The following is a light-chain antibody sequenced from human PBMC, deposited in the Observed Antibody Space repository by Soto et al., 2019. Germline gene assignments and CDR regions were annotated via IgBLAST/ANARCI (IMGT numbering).Light chain of an antibody. CDR3: QQYDNGYT. J-gene: IGKJ2*01. CDR2: GAS. V-gene: IGKV3-15*01. Sequence: IVMTQSPATLSVSQGDRATLSCRASQSVSVNLAWYQHKPGQAPRLLVYGASIRATGIQARFSGSGSGTEFTLTISSLQSEDFAVYYCQQYDNGYTFGQGTKLEIK. CDR1: QSVSVN.